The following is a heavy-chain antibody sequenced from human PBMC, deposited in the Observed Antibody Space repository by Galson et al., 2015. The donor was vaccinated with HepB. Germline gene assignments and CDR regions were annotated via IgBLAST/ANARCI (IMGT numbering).Heavy chain of an antibody. V-gene: IGHV3-30*03. CDR3: ATLYSSSWEGVDY. Sequence: SLRLSCAASGFTFSSYGMHWVRQAPGKGLEWVAVISYDGSNKYYADSVKGRFTISRDNSKNTLYLQMKSLRAEDTAVYYCATLYSSSWEGVDYWGQGTLVTVSS. J-gene: IGHJ4*02. CDR2: ISYDGSNK. D-gene: IGHD6-13*01. CDR1: GFTFSSYG.